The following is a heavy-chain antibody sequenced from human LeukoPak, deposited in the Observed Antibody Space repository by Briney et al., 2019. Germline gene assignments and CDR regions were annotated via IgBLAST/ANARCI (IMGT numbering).Heavy chain of an antibody. D-gene: IGHD6-19*01. Sequence: GASVKVSCKASGYTLTSYDINWVRQATGQGLEWMGWMNPNSGNTGYAQKFQGRVTMTRNTSISTAYMELSSLRSEDTAVYYCARGLHRSGGYLGYWGQGTLVTVSS. CDR1: GYTLTSYD. V-gene: IGHV1-8*01. CDR3: ARGLHRSGGYLGY. CDR2: MNPNSGNT. J-gene: IGHJ4*02.